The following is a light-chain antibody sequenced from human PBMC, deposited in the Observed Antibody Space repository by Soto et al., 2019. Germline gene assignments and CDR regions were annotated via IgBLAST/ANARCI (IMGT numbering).Light chain of an antibody. CDR3: HQYASSPRT. Sequence: EIVLTQSPATLSLSPGERATLSCRASQSVGRDFVAWYQQKPGQAPRFLIYGASSRATGIPDRFSGSGSGTDFTLTISRLEPEDSAVYYCHQYASSPRTFGQGTKVEI. J-gene: IGKJ1*01. CDR2: GAS. CDR1: QSVGRDF. V-gene: IGKV3-20*01.